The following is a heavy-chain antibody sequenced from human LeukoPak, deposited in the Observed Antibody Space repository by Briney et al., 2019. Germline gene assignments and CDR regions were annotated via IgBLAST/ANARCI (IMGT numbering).Heavy chain of an antibody. J-gene: IGHJ4*02. Sequence: ASVKVSCKASGYAFTASYIHWVRLAPRQGLEWMGWMNPNSGDIHYAQKFQGRVTMTRDTSISTAYIDLSRLGSDDTAVYYCARGGYDILTGSYRVRYYFDYWGQGTLVTVSS. D-gene: IGHD3-9*01. CDR1: GYAFTASY. CDR3: ARGGYDILTGSYRVRYYFDY. V-gene: IGHV1-2*02. CDR2: MNPNSGDI.